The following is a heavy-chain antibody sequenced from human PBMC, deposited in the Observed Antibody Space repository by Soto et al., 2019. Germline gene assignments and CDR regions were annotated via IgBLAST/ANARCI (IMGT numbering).Heavy chain of an antibody. D-gene: IGHD3-3*01. CDR1: GYTFTSYG. CDR3: ARGPRGNYDFWGGYRNYYYYGMDV. J-gene: IGHJ6*02. Sequence: ASVKVSCKASGYTFTSYGISWVRQAPGQGLEWMGWISAYNGNTNYAQKLQGRVTMTTDTSTSTAYMELRSLRSDDTAVYYCARGPRGNYDFWGGYRNYYYYGMDVWGQGTTVTVSS. CDR2: ISAYNGNT. V-gene: IGHV1-18*01.